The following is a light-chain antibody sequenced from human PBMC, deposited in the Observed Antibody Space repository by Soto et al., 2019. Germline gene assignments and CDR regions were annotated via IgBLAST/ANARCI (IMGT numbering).Light chain of an antibody. CDR3: QQRSNWPVT. Sequence: EIVLTHSPGTLALSPCEGAALSVSASQSVSISDLAWYQQNPGQPPRLLIYGASSRATGIPDRFSGSGSGTDFTLTISSLEPEDFAVYYCQQRSNWPVTFGQGTRLE. CDR1: QSVSISD. J-gene: IGKJ5*01. V-gene: IGKV3D-20*02. CDR2: GAS.